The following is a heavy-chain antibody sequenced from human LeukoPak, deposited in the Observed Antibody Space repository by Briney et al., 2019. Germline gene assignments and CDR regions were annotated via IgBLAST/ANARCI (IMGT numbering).Heavy chain of an antibody. CDR3: ARPQTPRYYDFWRGYHHPSGMDV. Sequence: SETLSLTCTVSGGSISSYYWSWIRQPPGKGLEWIGYIYYSGSTNYNPSLKSRVTISVDTSKNQFSLKLSSVTAADPAVYYCARPQTPRYYDFWRGYHHPSGMDVRGQGTTATVS. J-gene: IGHJ6*02. D-gene: IGHD3-3*01. V-gene: IGHV4-59*01. CDR2: IYYSGST. CDR1: GGSISSYY.